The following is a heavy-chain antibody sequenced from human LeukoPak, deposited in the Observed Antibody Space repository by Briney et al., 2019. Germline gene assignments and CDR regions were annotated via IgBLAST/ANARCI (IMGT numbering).Heavy chain of an antibody. CDR3: ARHEYFVNY. J-gene: IGHJ4*02. CDR2: FYYSGST. Sequence: SETLSLTCTVSGGSISSSSYYWGWIRQPPGKGPEWIGSFYYSGSTYYNPSLKGRVTISVDTSKNQFSLNLSSMIAADTAVYYCARHEYFVNYWGQGTLVTVSS. V-gene: IGHV4-39*01. D-gene: IGHD2/OR15-2a*01. CDR1: GGSISSSSYY.